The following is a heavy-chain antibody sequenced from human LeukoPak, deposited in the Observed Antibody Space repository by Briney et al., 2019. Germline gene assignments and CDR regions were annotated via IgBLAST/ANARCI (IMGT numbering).Heavy chain of an antibody. J-gene: IGHJ4*02. D-gene: IGHD3-22*01. CDR3: ARGLHFRVYDSSDFYLH. CDR1: GFTFSSYW. Sequence: PGGSLRLSCAASGFTFSSYWMHWVRQAPGKGLVWVSRIKSDGSSTSYADSVKGRFTISRDNAKNSLYLQMNSLRAEDTAVYYCARGLHFRVYDSSDFYLHWGQGTLVTVSS. V-gene: IGHV3-74*01. CDR2: IKSDGSST.